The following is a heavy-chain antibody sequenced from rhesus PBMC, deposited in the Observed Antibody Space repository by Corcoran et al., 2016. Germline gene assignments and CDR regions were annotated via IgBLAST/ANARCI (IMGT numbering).Heavy chain of an antibody. Sequence: QVQLQESGPGLVKPSETLSLTCAVSGGSFSSYWWSWIRQPPGKGLEWIGEINCNSRRTNTNPSLKSRVTISKDASKNQFCLKLGSVAAADTAVYYCASPRTVGQIAYWGQGVLVTVSS. CDR1: GGSFSSYW. J-gene: IGHJ4*01. D-gene: IGHD3-3*01. V-gene: IGHV4-80*01. CDR2: INCNSRRT. CDR3: ASPRTVGQIAY.